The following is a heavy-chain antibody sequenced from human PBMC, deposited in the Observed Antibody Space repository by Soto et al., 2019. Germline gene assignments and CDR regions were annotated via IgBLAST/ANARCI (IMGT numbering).Heavy chain of an antibody. D-gene: IGHD6-13*01. CDR3: AKDPGQQLVLNYGMDV. V-gene: IGHV3-30*18. CDR1: GFTFSNYG. Sequence: QVQLVESGGGVVQPGTSLRLSCVPSGFTFSNYGMYWVRQAPGKGLEWVAVISYDGNNKYYADSVKGRFTISRDNGKKMLYLQMSSLRPEDTGVYYCAKDPGQQLVLNYGMDVWGQGTTVTVSS. CDR2: ISYDGNNK. J-gene: IGHJ6*02.